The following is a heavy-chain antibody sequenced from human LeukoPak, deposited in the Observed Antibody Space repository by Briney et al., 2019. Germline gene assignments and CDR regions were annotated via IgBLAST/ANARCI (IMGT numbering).Heavy chain of an antibody. D-gene: IGHD2-15*01. V-gene: IGHV3-74*01. CDR3: ASHYCSGGSCSYYFDY. Sequence: GGSLRLSCAASGFTFSSYWMHWVRQAPGKGLVWVSRINSDGSSTSYADSVKGRFTISRDNAKNTLYLQMNSLRAEDTAVYYCASHYCSGGSCSYYFDYWGQGTLVTVSS. CDR2: INSDGSST. J-gene: IGHJ4*02. CDR1: GFTFSSYW.